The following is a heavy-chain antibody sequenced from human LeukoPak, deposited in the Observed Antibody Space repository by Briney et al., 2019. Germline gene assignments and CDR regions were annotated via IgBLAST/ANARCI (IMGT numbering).Heavy chain of an antibody. V-gene: IGHV1-69*13. Sequence: SVKVSCKASGGTFSSYAISWVRQAPGQGLEWMGGIIPIFGTANYAQKFQGRVTITADESTSTAYMELSSLRSVDTAVYYCARDLGSYVPLGFDPWGQGTLVTVSS. J-gene: IGHJ5*02. CDR3: ARDLGSYVPLGFDP. CDR2: IIPIFGTA. D-gene: IGHD1-26*01. CDR1: GGTFSSYA.